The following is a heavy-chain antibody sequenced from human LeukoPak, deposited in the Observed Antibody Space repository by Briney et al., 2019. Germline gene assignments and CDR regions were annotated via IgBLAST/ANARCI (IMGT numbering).Heavy chain of an antibody. CDR1: GFSLSTSGVG. CDR3: AHTVLYRRFLEWGFDY. Sequence: SGPTLVKPTQTLTLTCTFSGFSLSTSGVGVGWIRQPPGKALEWLALIYWNDDKRYSPSLKSRLTITKDTSKNQVVLTMTNMDPVDTATYYCAHTVLYRRFLEWGFDYWGQGTLVTVSS. V-gene: IGHV2-5*01. D-gene: IGHD3-3*01. CDR2: IYWNDDK. J-gene: IGHJ4*02.